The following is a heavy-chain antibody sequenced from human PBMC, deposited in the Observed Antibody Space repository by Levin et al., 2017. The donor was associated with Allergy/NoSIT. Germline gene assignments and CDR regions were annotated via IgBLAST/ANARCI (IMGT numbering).Heavy chain of an antibody. V-gene: IGHV5-10-1*01. D-gene: IGHD1-26*01. Sequence: GGSLRLSCHVSGNDFDTYWISWVRQMPGKGLEWMGRIAHSDSFTNYGPSFQGHVTISLDKSISTAYLHWSSLKASDTATYYCAGEKGLVGFDYWGQGTLVTVSS. CDR2: IAHSDSFT. CDR3: AGEKGLVGFDY. CDR1: GNDFDTYW. J-gene: IGHJ4*02.